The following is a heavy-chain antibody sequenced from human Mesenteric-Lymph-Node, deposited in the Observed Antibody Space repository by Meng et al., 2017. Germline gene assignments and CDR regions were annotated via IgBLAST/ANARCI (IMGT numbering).Heavy chain of an antibody. J-gene: IGHJ4*02. CDR1: GITVSTNY. V-gene: IGHV3-53*01. CDR2: IFSDGNT. Sequence: GESLKISCAASGITVSTNYMSWVRQAPGKGLEWVSIIFSDGNTYYADSVKGRFTISRDTSKNTLYLQMNSLRAEDTAVYYCAKSFNGYNYGKFDYWGQGTLVTVSS. D-gene: IGHD5-18*01. CDR3: AKSFNGYNYGKFDY.